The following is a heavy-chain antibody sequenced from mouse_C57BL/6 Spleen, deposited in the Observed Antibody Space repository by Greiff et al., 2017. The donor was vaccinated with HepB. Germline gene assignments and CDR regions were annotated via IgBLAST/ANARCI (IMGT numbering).Heavy chain of an antibody. D-gene: IGHD1-1*01. CDR3: AREGLTTVAFDY. V-gene: IGHV5-4*01. CDR1: GFTFSSYA. J-gene: IGHJ2*01. Sequence: EVKLMESGGGLVKPGGSLKLSCAASGFTFSSYAMSWVRQTPEKRLEWVATISDGGSYTYYPDNVKGRFTISRDNAKNNLYLQMSHLKSEDTAMYYCAREGLTTVAFDYWGQGTTLTVSS. CDR2: ISDGGSYT.